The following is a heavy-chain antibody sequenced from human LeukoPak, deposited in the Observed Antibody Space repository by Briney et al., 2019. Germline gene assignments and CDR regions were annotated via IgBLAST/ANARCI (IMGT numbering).Heavy chain of an antibody. CDR1: GFTFSSYA. CDR2: ISGSGGNT. CDR3: AKEVGYGSPYFDY. Sequence: GGSRRLSCAASGFTFSSYAMSWVRQAPGKGLEWVSVISGSGGNTYYADSVKGRFTISRDNSKNTLYLQLNSLRAEDTAVYYCAKEVGYGSPYFDYWGQGTVVTVSS. V-gene: IGHV3-23*01. D-gene: IGHD5-12*01. J-gene: IGHJ4*02.